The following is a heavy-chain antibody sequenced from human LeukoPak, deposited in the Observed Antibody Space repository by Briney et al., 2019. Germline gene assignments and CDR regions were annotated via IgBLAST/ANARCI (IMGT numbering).Heavy chain of an antibody. CDR1: GFTFSSYW. J-gene: IGHJ4*02. CDR2: IKGDGSAQ. D-gene: IGHD5-18*01. CDR3: VTSVDTAAGPY. Sequence: PGGSLRLSCAASGFTFSSYWMTWVRQAPGKGLEWVANIKGDGSAQFYVDSVKGRFAISRDNARNSLYLHMNSLRDEDTAVYYCVTSVDTAAGPYWGQGTLVTVSS. V-gene: IGHV3-7*01.